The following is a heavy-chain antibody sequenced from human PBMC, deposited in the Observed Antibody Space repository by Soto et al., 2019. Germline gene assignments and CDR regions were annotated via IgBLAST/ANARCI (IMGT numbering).Heavy chain of an antibody. J-gene: IGHJ4*02. Sequence: PGGSLRLSCAASGFTFSNYVMSWVRQAPGKGLEWVSLITTGGDVTYYADSVKDRFTISRDNSKSTLYLQMNTLRAEDTAVHYYASNTYYSFGYWGQGTLVTVSS. CDR2: ITTGGDVT. D-gene: IGHD2-8*01. CDR3: ASNTYYSFGY. CDR1: GFTFSNYV. V-gene: IGHV3-23*01.